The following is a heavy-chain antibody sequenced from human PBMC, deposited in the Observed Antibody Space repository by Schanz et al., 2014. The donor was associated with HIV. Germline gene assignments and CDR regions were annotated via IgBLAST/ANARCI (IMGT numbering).Heavy chain of an antibody. V-gene: IGHV3-9*01. D-gene: IGHD1-26*01. J-gene: IGHJ4*02. CDR3: VQDFTAMKGGFGY. Sequence: EVQVVESGGGLAQPGRSLRLSCVVSGLSLSDFAWHWVRQTPERGLEWVSGITWNNRVTGYADSVKGRFTISRDPAKNTQFLHMNNLRGDDTALYYSVQDFTAMKGGFGYWGQGTLVTVSS. CDR1: GLSLSDFA. CDR2: ITWNNRVT.